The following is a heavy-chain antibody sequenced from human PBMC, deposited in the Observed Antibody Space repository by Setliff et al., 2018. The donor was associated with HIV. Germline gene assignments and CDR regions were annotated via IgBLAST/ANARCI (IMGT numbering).Heavy chain of an antibody. J-gene: IGHJ6*03. D-gene: IGHD2-21*01. CDR1: GYIFTDYW. Sequence: PGESLKISCEASGYIFTDYWIGWVRQMPGKGLEWMGIISPGGSDTRYSPSFQGQVTFSADKSISAVYLQWDSLKASDSASYYCARAPRSPLRWRDNLLSSSSFFMDVWGKGTTVTVSS. CDR3: ARAPRSPLRWRDNLLSSSSFFMDV. V-gene: IGHV5-51*01. CDR2: ISPGGSDT.